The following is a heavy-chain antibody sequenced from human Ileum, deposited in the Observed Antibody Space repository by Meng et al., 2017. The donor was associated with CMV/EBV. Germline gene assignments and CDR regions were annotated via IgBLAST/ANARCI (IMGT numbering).Heavy chain of an antibody. J-gene: IGHJ4*02. CDR2: ISYDGTKT. CDR3: VRAGYGGFIKDAFDL. V-gene: IGHV3-30*03. CDR1: GITLSNYQ. Sequence: SGITLSNYQVHWVRQAPGKGLEWVAVISYDGTKTYHGDSVKGRFTISRDNSMNSLYLQMDNLRPADTGVYYCVRAGYGGFIKDAFDLWGQGALVTVSS. D-gene: IGHD1-26*01.